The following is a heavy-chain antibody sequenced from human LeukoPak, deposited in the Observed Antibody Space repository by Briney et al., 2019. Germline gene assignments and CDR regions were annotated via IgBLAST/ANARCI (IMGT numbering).Heavy chain of an antibody. V-gene: IGHV1-69*13. CDR3: ARFYCSSTSCSINFYYGMDV. Sequence: SVKVSCKASGGTFSSYAISWVRQAPGQGLEWMGGIIPIFGTANYAQKFQGRVTITADESTSTAYMELRSLRSDDTALYYCARFYCSSTSCSINFYYGMDVWGQGTTVTVSS. CDR1: GGTFSSYA. J-gene: IGHJ6*02. CDR2: IIPIFGTA. D-gene: IGHD2-2*01.